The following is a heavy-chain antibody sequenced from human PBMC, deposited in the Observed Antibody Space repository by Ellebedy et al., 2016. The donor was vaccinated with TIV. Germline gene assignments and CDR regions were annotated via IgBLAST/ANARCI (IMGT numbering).Heavy chain of an antibody. V-gene: IGHV3-23*01. Sequence: PGGSLRLSCAASGFTFSTYAMSWVRQAPGKGLEWVSVISGGGGSTYYADSVKGRFTISRDNAKNSLYLQMNSLRAEDTAVYYCARDLRGGYYGSGSSEYFDYWGQGTLVTVSS. CDR2: ISGGGGST. J-gene: IGHJ4*02. CDR3: ARDLRGGYYGSGSSEYFDY. CDR1: GFTFSTYA. D-gene: IGHD3-10*01.